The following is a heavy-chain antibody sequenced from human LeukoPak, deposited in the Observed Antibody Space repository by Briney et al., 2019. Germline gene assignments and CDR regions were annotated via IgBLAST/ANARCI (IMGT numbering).Heavy chain of an antibody. J-gene: IGHJ4*02. V-gene: IGHV3-48*03. CDR3: AREDGSQLDY. CDR2: ISSSGSRI. D-gene: IGHD1-26*01. Sequence: GGSLRLSCAASGFTFSSFEMSWIRQAPGKGLEWVSYISSSGSRIYYADSVKGRFTISRDNAKSSLYLQVNSLRVEDTAVYYCAREDGSQLDYWGRGTLVTVSS. CDR1: GFTFSSFE.